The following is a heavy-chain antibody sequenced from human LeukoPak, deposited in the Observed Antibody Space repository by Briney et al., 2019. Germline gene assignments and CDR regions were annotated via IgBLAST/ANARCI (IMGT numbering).Heavy chain of an antibody. Sequence: GGSLRLSCAASGFTVSSNYMSWVRQAPGKGLEWVSVIYSGGSTYYADSVKGRFTISRDNSKNTLYLQMNSLRAEDTAVYYCATTPGGYDPGSYYFDYWGQGTLVTVSS. V-gene: IGHV3-53*01. CDR3: ATTPGGYDPGSYYFDY. CDR2: IYSGGST. J-gene: IGHJ4*02. CDR1: GFTVSSNY. D-gene: IGHD5-12*01.